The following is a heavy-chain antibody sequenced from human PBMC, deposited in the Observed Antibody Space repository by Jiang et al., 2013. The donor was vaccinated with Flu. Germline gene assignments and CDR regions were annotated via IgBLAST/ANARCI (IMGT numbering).Heavy chain of an antibody. CDR3: ARDADHDDAFDI. V-gene: IGHV3-48*02. J-gene: IGHJ3*02. CDR1: TFSSYS. CDR2: ISSSSSTI. Sequence: TFSSYSMNWVRQAPGKGLEWVSYISSSSSTIYYADSVKGRFTISRDNAKNSLYLQMNSLRDEDTAVYYCARDADHDDAFDIWGQGTMVTVSS. D-gene: IGHD1-14*01.